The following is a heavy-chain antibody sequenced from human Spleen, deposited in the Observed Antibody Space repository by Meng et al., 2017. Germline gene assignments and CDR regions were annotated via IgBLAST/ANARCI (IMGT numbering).Heavy chain of an antibody. CDR1: GGSFSDYY. CDR2: INHSGST. D-gene: IGHD4-11*01. CDR3: ARGPTTMAHDFDY. Sequence: VRPPQVREGLLMPSETLSPHCVDSGGSFSDYYWSWIRQPPGKGLEWIGEINHSGSTNYNPSLESRAPISVDTSQNNLSLKLSSVTAADSAVYYCARGPTTMAHDFDYWGQGTLVTVSS. J-gene: IGHJ4*02. V-gene: IGHV4-34*01.